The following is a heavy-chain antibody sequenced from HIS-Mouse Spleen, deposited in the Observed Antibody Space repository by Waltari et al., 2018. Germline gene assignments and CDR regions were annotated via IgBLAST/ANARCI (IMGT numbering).Heavy chain of an antibody. Sequence: QLQLQESGPGLVKPSETLSLTCTVSGGSISSSSYYWGWIRQPPGKGLEWFGSIDYSGSTYSNPSFKSRVTIAVDTSKNQCSLKLSSVTAADTAVYYCAREIPYSSSWYDWYFDLWGRGTLVTVSS. V-gene: IGHV4-39*07. CDR3: AREIPYSSSWYDWYFDL. D-gene: IGHD6-13*01. CDR1: GGSISSSSYY. CDR2: IDYSGST. J-gene: IGHJ2*01.